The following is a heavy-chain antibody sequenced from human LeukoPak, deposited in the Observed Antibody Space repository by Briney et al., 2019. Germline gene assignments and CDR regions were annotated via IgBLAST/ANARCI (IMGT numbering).Heavy chain of an antibody. D-gene: IGHD5-18*01. CDR1: GYTFTSYG. Sequence: PGAPVKASCKASGYTFTSYGISWVRQAPGQGLEWMGWISAYNGNTNYAQKLQGRVTMTTDTSTSTAYMELRSLRSDDTAVYYCARDSGTAMVKGYYYYYYMDVWGKGTTVTVSS. CDR3: ARDSGTAMVKGYYYYYYMDV. CDR2: ISAYNGNT. V-gene: IGHV1-18*01. J-gene: IGHJ6*03.